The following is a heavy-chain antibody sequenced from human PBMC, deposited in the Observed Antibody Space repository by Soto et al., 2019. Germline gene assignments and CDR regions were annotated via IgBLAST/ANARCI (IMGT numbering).Heavy chain of an antibody. CDR1: GGSISSGGYY. D-gene: IGHD5-12*01. V-gene: IGHV4-31*03. Sequence: SETLSLTCTVSGGSISSGGYYWSWIRQHPGKGLEWIGYIYYSGSTYYNPSLKSRVTISVDTSKNQFSLKLSSVTAADTAVYYCARVIRGYSGYAQDYYYMDVWGKGTTVTVSS. J-gene: IGHJ6*03. CDR2: IYYSGST. CDR3: ARVIRGYSGYAQDYYYMDV.